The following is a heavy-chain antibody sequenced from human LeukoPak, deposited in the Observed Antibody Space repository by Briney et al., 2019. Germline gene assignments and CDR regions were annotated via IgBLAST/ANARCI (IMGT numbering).Heavy chain of an antibody. CDR1: GYTFTSYG. Sequence: ASVKVSCKASGYTFTSYGISLVRQAPGQGLEWMGWISAYNGNTNYAQKLQGRVTMTTDTSTSTAYMELRSLRSDDTAVYYCARAGSGSYYYYMDVWGKGTTVTVSS. CDR3: ARAGSGSYYYYMDV. CDR2: ISAYNGNT. V-gene: IGHV1-18*01. J-gene: IGHJ6*03. D-gene: IGHD1-26*01.